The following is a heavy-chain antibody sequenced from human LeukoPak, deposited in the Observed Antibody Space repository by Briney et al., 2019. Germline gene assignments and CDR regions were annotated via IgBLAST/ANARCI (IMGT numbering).Heavy chain of an antibody. V-gene: IGHV3-23*01. CDR1: GFTFSSYA. Sequence: GGSLRLSCAASGFTFSSYAMSWVRQAPGKGLEWVSAISGSGGSTYYADSVKGRFTISRDNSKNTLYLQMNSLRAEVTAVYYCAKDQVIAAAANSDYWGQGTLVTVSS. J-gene: IGHJ4*02. D-gene: IGHD6-13*01. CDR2: ISGSGGST. CDR3: AKDQVIAAAANSDY.